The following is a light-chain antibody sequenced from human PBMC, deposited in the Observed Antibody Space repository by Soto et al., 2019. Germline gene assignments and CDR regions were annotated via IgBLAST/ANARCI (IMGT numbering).Light chain of an antibody. Sequence: DIQMTQSPSSLSASVGDRVTITCRASQSIFNYLNWYQQRPGKAPKLLIYSASTLQDGVPSTFTGSGSGTDFTLTISSLQPEDFATYYCLQSYSTPRTFGQGTKVEIK. CDR2: SAS. CDR3: LQSYSTPRT. V-gene: IGKV1-39*01. J-gene: IGKJ1*01. CDR1: QSIFNY.